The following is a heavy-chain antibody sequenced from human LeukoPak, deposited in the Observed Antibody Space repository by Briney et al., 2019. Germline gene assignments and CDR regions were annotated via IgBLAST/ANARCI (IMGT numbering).Heavy chain of an antibody. J-gene: IGHJ4*02. CDR1: GGSFSGYY. Sequence: SETLTLTCAVYGGSFSGYYWSWIRQPPGKGLEWIGEINHSGSTNYNPSLKSRVTISVDTSKNQFSLKLSSVTAADTAVYYCARGQKLGYCSGGSCYGPDFDYWGQGTLVTVSS. CDR2: INHSGST. V-gene: IGHV4-34*01. CDR3: ARGQKLGYCSGGSCYGPDFDY. D-gene: IGHD2-15*01.